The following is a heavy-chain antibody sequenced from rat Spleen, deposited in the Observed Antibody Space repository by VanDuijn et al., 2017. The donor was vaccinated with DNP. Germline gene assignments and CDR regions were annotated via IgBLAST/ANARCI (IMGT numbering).Heavy chain of an antibody. J-gene: IGHJ4*01. CDR3: ARWGYYAMDA. CDR2: INTGSGGT. CDR1: GYIFTSNY. V-gene: IGHV1-43*01. Sequence: QVQLQQSGAEQARPGSSVKMSCKAPGYIFTSNYIGWIKQTTGQGLDYIGYINTGSGGTSYNEKFKGKATLTVDKSSSTAFMQLSSLTPDDSAVYYCARWGYYAMDAWGQGTSVTVSS.